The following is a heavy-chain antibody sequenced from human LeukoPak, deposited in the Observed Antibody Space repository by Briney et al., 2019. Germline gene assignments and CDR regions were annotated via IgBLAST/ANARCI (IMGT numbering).Heavy chain of an antibody. J-gene: IGHJ4*02. D-gene: IGHD2-15*01. CDR3: ARDGDVVVVAASLALRLDY. CDR1: GYTFTSYY. CDR2: INPSGGST. Sequence: PGASVKVSCKASGYTFTSYYMHWVRQAPGQGLEWMGIINPSGGSTSYAQKFQGRVTMTRDTSTSTVYMELSSLRSEDTAVYYCARDGDVVVVAASLALRLDYWGQGTLVTVSS. V-gene: IGHV1-46*01.